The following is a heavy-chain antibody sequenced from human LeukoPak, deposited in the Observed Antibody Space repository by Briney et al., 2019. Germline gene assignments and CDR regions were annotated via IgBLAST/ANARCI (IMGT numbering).Heavy chain of an antibody. J-gene: IGHJ2*01. Sequence: KPSQTLSLTCTVSGGSISSGDYYWRWIRQPPGKGLEWIGYIYYSGSTYYHPSLKSRVTISVNTSKNQFSLKLSSVTAADTAVYYWARVLLWFWELLGNWYFDLWGRGTLVTVSS. CDR1: GGSISSGDYY. V-gene: IGHV4-30-4*08. CDR3: ARVLLWFWELLGNWYFDL. CDR2: IYYSGST. D-gene: IGHD3-10*01.